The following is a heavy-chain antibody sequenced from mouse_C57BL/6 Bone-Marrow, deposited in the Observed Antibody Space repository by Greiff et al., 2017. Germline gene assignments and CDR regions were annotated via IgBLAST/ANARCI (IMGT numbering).Heavy chain of an antibody. CDR1: GFTFSSYA. J-gene: IGHJ4*01. D-gene: IGHD2-1*01. CDR3: TRVYGNYDYAMDY. Sequence: EVNVVESGEGLVKPGGSLKLSCAASGFTFSSYAMSWVRQTPEKRLEWVAYISSGGDYIYYADTVKGRFTISRDNARNTLYLQMSSLKSEDTAMYYCTRVYGNYDYAMDYWGQGTSVTVSS. CDR2: ISSGGDYI. V-gene: IGHV5-9-1*02.